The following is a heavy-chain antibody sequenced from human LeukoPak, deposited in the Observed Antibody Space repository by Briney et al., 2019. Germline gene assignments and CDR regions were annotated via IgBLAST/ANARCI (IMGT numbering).Heavy chain of an antibody. Sequence: SETLSLTCAVYGGSFSGYYWSWIRQPPGKGLEWIGEINHSGSTNYNPSLKSRVTISVDTSKNQFSLKLSSVTAADTAVHYCARGLGSSGSTDWGQGTMVTVSS. J-gene: IGHJ3*01. CDR1: GGSFSGYY. V-gene: IGHV4-34*01. D-gene: IGHD6-19*01. CDR3: ARGLGSSGSTD. CDR2: INHSGST.